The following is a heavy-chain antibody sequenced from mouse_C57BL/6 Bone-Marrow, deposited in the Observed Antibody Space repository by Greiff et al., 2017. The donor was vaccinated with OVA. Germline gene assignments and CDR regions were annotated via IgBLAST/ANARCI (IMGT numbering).Heavy chain of an antibody. D-gene: IGHD3-3*01. CDR2: ISNGGGST. CDR1: GFTFSDYY. V-gene: IGHV5-12*01. CDR3: ARRGDSYYYAMDY. Sequence: EVMLVESGGGLVQPGGSLKLSCAASGFTFSDYYMSWVRQTPEKRLEWVAYISNGGGSTYYPDTVKGRFTISRDNAKNTLYLQMSRLKSEDTAMYYCARRGDSYYYAMDYWGQGTSVTVSS. J-gene: IGHJ4*01.